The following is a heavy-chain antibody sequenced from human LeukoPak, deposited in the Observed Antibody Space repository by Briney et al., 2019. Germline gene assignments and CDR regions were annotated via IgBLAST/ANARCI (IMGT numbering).Heavy chain of an antibody. V-gene: IGHV3-23*01. CDR2: ISGSGDGT. CDR1: GFTFDNYA. CDR3: AKDEEWLVLTHRRYYYGMDV. Sequence: GGSLRLSCTASGFTFDNYAMIWVRQASGKGLEWVSVISGSGDGTDSADSVRGRFTISRDNSKNTLYLEMSSLRVEGTAVYHCAKDEEWLVLTHRRYYYGMDVWGQGTTVTVSS. D-gene: IGHD6-19*01. J-gene: IGHJ6*02.